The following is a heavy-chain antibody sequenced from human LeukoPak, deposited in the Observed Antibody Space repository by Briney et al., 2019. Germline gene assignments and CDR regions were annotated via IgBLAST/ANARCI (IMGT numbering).Heavy chain of an antibody. V-gene: IGHV4-59*01. D-gene: IGHD1-7*01. CDR2: IYYSGST. J-gene: IGHJ6*03. CDR1: GGSISSYY. CDR3: ARTSINRNYYYYYYYYYMDV. Sequence: SETLSLTCTVSGGSISSYYWSSIRQPPGKGLEWIGYIYYSGSTNYNPSLKSRVTISVDTSKNQFSLKLSSVTAADTAVYYCARTSINRNYYYYYYYYYMDVWGKGTTVTVSS.